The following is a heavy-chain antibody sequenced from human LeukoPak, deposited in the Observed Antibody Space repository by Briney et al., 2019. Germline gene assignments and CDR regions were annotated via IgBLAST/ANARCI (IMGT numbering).Heavy chain of an antibody. J-gene: IGHJ4*02. CDR3: ARGFGEPAALTDY. Sequence: GGSLRLSCAASGFTFSSYAMHWVRQAPGKGLEWVAVLSYDGSNKNYADSVKDRFTISRDNSKNTLYLQMNSLRVEDTAVFYCARGFGEPAALTDYWGQGTLVTVSS. CDR2: LSYDGSNK. CDR1: GFTFSSYA. V-gene: IGHV3-30-3*01. D-gene: IGHD3-10*01.